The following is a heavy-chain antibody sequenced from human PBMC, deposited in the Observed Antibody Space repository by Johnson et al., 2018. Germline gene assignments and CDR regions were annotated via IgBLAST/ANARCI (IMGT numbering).Heavy chain of an antibody. Sequence: VQLVESGGGLIQXGGSXRLXCAASGFTVSSNYMSWVRQAPGKGLEWVSGMRWSSGCIGQAASVKGRFTFSRDNARTSLYLQMNSLRAEDTAVYYCASSRGEHRYCSGGSCYLGAFDIWGQGTMVTVSS. V-gene: IGHV3-66*03. CDR1: GFTVSSNY. J-gene: IGHJ3*02. CDR2: MRWSSGCI. D-gene: IGHD2-15*01. CDR3: ASSRGEHRYCSGGSCYLGAFDI.